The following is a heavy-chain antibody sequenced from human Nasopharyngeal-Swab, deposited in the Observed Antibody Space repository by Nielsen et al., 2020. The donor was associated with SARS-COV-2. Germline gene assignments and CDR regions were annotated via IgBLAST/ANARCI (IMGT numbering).Heavy chain of an antibody. CDR2: ISSSSSYI. V-gene: IGHV3-21*01. J-gene: IGHJ3*02. CDR1: GFTFSSYW. CDR3: ARICPRPSCPDAFDI. D-gene: IGHD2-15*01. Sequence: GGSLRLSCAASGFTFSSYWMHWVRQAPGKGLEWVSSISSSSSYIYYADSVKGLFTISRDNAKNSLYLQMNSLRAEDTAVYYCARICPRPSCPDAFDIWGQGTMVTVSS.